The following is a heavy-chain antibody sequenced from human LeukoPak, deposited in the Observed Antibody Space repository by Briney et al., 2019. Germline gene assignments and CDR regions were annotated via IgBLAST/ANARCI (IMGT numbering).Heavy chain of an antibody. CDR1: GFTFSSYA. CDR3: AKDRGLYSSSWYEPGWYFDL. Sequence: PGGSLRLSCAASGFTFSSYAMSWVRQAPGKGLEWVSAISGSGGSTYYADSVKGRFTISRDNSKNTLYLQMNSLRAEDTAVYYCAKDRGLYSSSWYEPGWYFDLWGRGTLVTVSS. J-gene: IGHJ2*01. V-gene: IGHV3-23*01. CDR2: ISGSGGST. D-gene: IGHD6-13*01.